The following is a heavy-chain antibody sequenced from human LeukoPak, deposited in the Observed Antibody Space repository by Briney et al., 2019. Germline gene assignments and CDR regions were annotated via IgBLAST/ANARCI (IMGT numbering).Heavy chain of an antibody. D-gene: IGHD6-19*01. V-gene: IGHV6-1*01. CDR3: ARTYSSGWYEVNYYFDY. Sequence: SQTLSLTYAISGDSVSSNSAAWNWIRQSPSRGLEWLGRTYYRSKWYNDYAVSVKSRITINPDTSKNQFSLQLNSVTPEDTAVYYCARTYSSGWYEVNYYFDYWGQGTLVTVSS. CDR1: GDSVSSNSAA. J-gene: IGHJ4*02. CDR2: TYYRSKWYN.